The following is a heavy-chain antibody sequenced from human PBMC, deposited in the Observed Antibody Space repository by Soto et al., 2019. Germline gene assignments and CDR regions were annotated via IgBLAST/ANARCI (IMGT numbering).Heavy chain of an antibody. CDR1: GYTLTGYA. D-gene: IGHD6-19*01. V-gene: IGHV1-3*01. J-gene: IGHJ3*02. Sequence: ASVKVSCKASGYTLTGYATHWVRQAPGQRLEWMGWINAGNGNTKYSQKFQGRVTITRDTSASTAYMELSSLRSEDTAVYYCARDRRKWLVPWAFDIWGQGTMVTVSS. CDR2: INAGNGNT. CDR3: ARDRRKWLVPWAFDI.